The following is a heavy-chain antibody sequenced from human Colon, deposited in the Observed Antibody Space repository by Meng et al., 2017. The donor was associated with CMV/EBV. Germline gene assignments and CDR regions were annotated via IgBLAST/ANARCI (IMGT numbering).Heavy chain of an antibody. J-gene: IGHJ4*02. CDR3: EHSDFWSGYTIYYFDY. V-gene: IGHV2-5*02. Sequence: QITLKESGPTLXXXXXTXTLXXXXSGFSLSSSGVGVGWIRQPPGKALEWLALIYWDDDKTYNPSLKSRLTITKDTSKNQVVLTLTNMDPVDTATYYCEHSDFWSGYTIYYFDYWGQGTLVTVSS. D-gene: IGHD3-3*01. CDR2: IYWDDDK. CDR1: GFSLSSSGVG.